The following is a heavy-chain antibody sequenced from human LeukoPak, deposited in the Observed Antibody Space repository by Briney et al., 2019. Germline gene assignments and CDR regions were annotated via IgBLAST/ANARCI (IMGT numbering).Heavy chain of an antibody. D-gene: IGHD3-3*01. CDR2: INHSGST. J-gene: IGHJ5*02. V-gene: IGHV4-34*01. CDR1: GGSFSGYY. CDR3: ARQEYDFWSGYPRNWFDP. Sequence: SETLSLTCAVYGGSFSGYYWSWIRQPPGKGLEWIGEINHSGSTNYNPSLKSRVTISVDRSKNQFSLKLSSVTAADTAVYYCARQEYDFWSGYPRNWFDPWGQGTLVTVSS.